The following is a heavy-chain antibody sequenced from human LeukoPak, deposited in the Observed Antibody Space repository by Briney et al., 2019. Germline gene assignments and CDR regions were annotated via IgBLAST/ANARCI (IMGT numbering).Heavy chain of an antibody. V-gene: IGHV7-4-1*02. CDR3: ASGPSYSGSNEYFDS. CDR1: GYTFSSYT. J-gene: IGHJ4*02. CDR2: INTNTENP. Sequence: GASVKVSCKASGYTFSSYTMNWVRQAPGQGLEWMGWINTNTENPTYAQDYTGRFVISLDTSVSTTYLQISRLKAEDTAVYYCASGPSYSGSNEYFDSWGQGTLVTVSS. D-gene: IGHD1-26*01.